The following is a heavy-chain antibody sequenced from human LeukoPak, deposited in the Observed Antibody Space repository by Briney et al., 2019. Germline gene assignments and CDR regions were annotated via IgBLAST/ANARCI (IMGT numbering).Heavy chain of an antibody. J-gene: IGHJ4*02. D-gene: IGHD4-17*01. CDR3: ARDFTTDYGDNG. CDR1: GYTFTGYY. Sequence: GASVTVSCKASGYTFTGYYMHWVRQAPGQGLEWMGWINPNSGGTNYAQKFQGRVTMTRDTSISTAYMELSRLRSDDTAVYYCARDFTTDYGDNGWGQGTLVTVSS. CDR2: INPNSGGT. V-gene: IGHV1-2*02.